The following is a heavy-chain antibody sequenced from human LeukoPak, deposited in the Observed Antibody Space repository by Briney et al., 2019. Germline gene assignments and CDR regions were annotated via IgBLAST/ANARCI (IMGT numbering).Heavy chain of an antibody. J-gene: IGHJ4*02. CDR2: ISGSGGST. D-gene: IGHD3-22*01. Sequence: PGGSLRLSCAASGFTFSSYAMSWVRQAPGKGLEWVSAISGSGGSTYYADSVKGRFTISRDNSKNTLYLQMNSLRAEDTAIYYCXRANFXXGSGXLWQDRKYFDYWGQGTLVTVSS. CDR3: XRANFXXGSGXLWQDRKYFDY. V-gene: IGHV3-23*01. CDR1: GFTFSSYA.